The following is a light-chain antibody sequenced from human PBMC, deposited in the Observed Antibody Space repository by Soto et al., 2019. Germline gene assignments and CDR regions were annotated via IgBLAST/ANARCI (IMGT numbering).Light chain of an antibody. V-gene: IGLV3-21*04. CDR3: QVWDSSSDHPHVV. J-gene: IGLJ2*01. CDR1: NIGSKS. Sequence: SYELTQPPSVSVAPGKTASITCGGNNIGSKSVHWYQQKPGQAPVLVIYYDSDRPSGIPERFSGSNSGNTATLTISRVEAGDEADYYCQVWDSSSDHPHVVFGGGTELTVL. CDR2: YDS.